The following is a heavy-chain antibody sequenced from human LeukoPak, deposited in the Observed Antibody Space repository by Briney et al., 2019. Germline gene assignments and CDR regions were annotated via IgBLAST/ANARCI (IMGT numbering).Heavy chain of an antibody. J-gene: IGHJ4*02. CDR1: GFTFRTYT. D-gene: IGHD5-12*01. V-gene: IGHV3-21*01. CDR2: ITSTSSFI. CDR3: TSEVATIEGKFDY. Sequence: GGSLRLSCAASGFTFRTYTMNWARQAPGKGLEGGSSITSTSSFIFYADSVQGGFTISRDNAKNSLYLQMESLRAEDTAVYYCTSEVATIEGKFDYWGQGTLVTVSS.